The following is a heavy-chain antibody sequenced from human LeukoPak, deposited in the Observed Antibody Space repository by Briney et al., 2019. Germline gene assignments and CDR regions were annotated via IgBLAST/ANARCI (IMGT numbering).Heavy chain of an antibody. V-gene: IGHV4-34*01. CDR1: GGSFSGYY. D-gene: IGHD5-24*01. Sequence: SETLSLTCAVYGGSFSGYYWSWIRQPPGKGLEWIGEINHSGSTNYNPSLKSRVTISVDTSKNQFSLKLRSVTAADTAVYYCARGREMATIMFDYWGQGTLVTVSS. CDR2: INHSGST. J-gene: IGHJ4*02. CDR3: ARGREMATIMFDY.